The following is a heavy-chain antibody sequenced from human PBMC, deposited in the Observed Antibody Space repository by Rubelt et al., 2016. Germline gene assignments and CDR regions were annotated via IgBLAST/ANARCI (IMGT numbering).Heavy chain of an antibody. CDR1: GYTFTSYY. D-gene: IGHD3-3*01. Sequence: QVQLVQSGAEVKKPGASVKVSCKASGYTFTSYYMHWVRQAPGQGLEWMGIINPSGGSTSYEQNFQGRVTMTRDTSTSTVYMGRSSLRSEDTAVYYCARSPRYDFEDNWFDPWGQGTLVTVSS. J-gene: IGHJ5*02. CDR3: ARSPRYDFEDNWFDP. V-gene: IGHV1-46*01. CDR2: INPSGGST.